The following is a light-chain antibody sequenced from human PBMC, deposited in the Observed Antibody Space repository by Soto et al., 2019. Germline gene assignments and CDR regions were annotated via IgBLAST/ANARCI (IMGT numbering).Light chain of an antibody. CDR3: FSYAGSYMSI. CDR1: RSDVGTYNY. J-gene: IGLJ2*01. CDR2: NVA. Sequence: QSALTQPRSVSGSPGQSVTISCTGTRSDVGTYNYVSWYQQRPGQVPKLILFNVAKRPSGVPDRFSGSKSGNTASLTISGLQDEDEGDYCCFSYAGSYMSIFGGGTKLTVL. V-gene: IGLV2-11*01.